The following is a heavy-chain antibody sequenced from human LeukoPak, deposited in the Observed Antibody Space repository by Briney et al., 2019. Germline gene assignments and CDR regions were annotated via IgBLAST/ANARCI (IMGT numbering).Heavy chain of an antibody. CDR3: ARDEWGTYYFDY. J-gene: IGHJ4*02. V-gene: IGHV3-48*01. CDR1: GFTFNVYS. CDR2: ISSSLDSNI. Sequence: PGGSLRLSCAASGFTFNVYSMNWVRQAPGKGPEGVSFISSSLDSNIYYADSVKGRFTISRDNAKNSLYLQMNSLRAEDTAVYYCARDEWGTYYFDYWGQGTLVTVSS. D-gene: IGHD3-16*01.